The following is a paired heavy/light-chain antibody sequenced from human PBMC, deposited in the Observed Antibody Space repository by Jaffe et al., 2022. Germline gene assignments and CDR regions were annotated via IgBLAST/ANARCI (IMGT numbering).Light chain of an antibody. CDR2: AAS. Sequence: DIQMTQSPSSLSASVGDRVTITCRASQGISNYLAWYQQKPGKVPKLLIYAASTLQSGVPSRFSGSGSGTDFTLTISSLQPEDVATYYCQKYNSGPRTFGQGTKVEIK. CDR3: QKYNSGPRT. V-gene: IGKV1-27*01. CDR1: QGISNY. J-gene: IGKJ1*01.
Heavy chain of an antibody. CDR2: ISSRGTTI. D-gene: IGHD3-10*01. CDR3: VRDAAYALGSYFPFEY. V-gene: IGHV3-48*03. CDR1: GFTFSSYE. Sequence: EVQLVESGGGLVQPGGSLRLSCAASGFTFSSYEMNWVRQAPGKGLEWVSYISSRGTTIYYADSVKGRFTISRDNAKNSLYLQMNSLRAEDTAVYYCVRDAAYALGSYFPFEYWGQGTLVTVSS. J-gene: IGHJ4*02.